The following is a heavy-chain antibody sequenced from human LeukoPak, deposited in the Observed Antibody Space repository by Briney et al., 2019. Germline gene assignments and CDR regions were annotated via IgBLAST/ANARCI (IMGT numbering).Heavy chain of an antibody. J-gene: IGHJ4*02. CDR2: IYSGGST. CDR1: GFTVSSNY. CDR3: ARGPPPYGDYENY. Sequence: PGGSLGLSCAASGFTVSSNYMSWVRQAPGKGLEWVSVIYSGGSTYYADSVKGRFTISRDNSKNTLYLQMNSLRAEDTAVYYCARGPPPYGDYENYWGQGTLVTVSS. D-gene: IGHD4-17*01. V-gene: IGHV3-66*02.